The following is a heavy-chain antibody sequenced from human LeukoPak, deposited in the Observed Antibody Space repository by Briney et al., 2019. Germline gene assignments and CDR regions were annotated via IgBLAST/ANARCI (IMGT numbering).Heavy chain of an antibody. J-gene: IGHJ6*03. D-gene: IGHD3-10*01. Sequence: SETLSLTCTVSGGSSNSYYWSWIRQPPGKGLQWIGCIHYSGSTNYNPSLKSRVTISVDTSKNQFPLKLSSVTAADTAVYYCARTTMVRGTYYMDVWGKGTTVTISS. V-gene: IGHV4-59*01. CDR3: ARTTMVRGTYYMDV. CDR2: IHYSGST. CDR1: GGSSNSYY.